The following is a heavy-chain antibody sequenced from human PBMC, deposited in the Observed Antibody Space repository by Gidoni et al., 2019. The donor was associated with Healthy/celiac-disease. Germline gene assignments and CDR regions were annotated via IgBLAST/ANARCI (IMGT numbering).Heavy chain of an antibody. CDR3: TRSGYYGSGSYFHFDY. V-gene: IGHV3-49*03. J-gene: IGHJ4*02. CDR2: IRSKAYGGTT. CDR1: GFTFGDYA. Sequence: EVQLVESGGGLVQPGRSLRLSCTASGFTFGDYALSWFRQAPRKGLEWVGFIRSKAYGGTTEYAASVKGRFTISRDDSKSIAYLQMNSLKTEDTAVYYCTRSGYYGSGSYFHFDYWGQGTLVTVSS. D-gene: IGHD3-10*01.